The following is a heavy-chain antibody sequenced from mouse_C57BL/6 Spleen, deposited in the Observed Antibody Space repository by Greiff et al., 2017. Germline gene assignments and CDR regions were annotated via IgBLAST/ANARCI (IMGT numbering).Heavy chain of an antibody. Sequence: QVQLQQPGAELVKPGASVKVSCKASGYTFTSYWMHWVKQRPGQGLEWIGRIHPSDSDTNYNQKFEGKATLTVDKSSSTAYMQLSSLTSEDSAVYYCLITTVVAYEGFAYWGQGTLVTVSA. V-gene: IGHV1-74*01. J-gene: IGHJ3*01. CDR1: GYTFTSYW. CDR2: IHPSDSDT. D-gene: IGHD1-1*01. CDR3: LITTVVAYEGFAY.